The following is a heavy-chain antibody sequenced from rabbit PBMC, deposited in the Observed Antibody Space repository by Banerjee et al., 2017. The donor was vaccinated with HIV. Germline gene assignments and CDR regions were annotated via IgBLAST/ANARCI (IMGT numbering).Heavy chain of an antibody. J-gene: IGHJ4*01. V-gene: IGHV1S40*01. D-gene: IGHD6-1*01. Sequence: QSLEESGGGLVQPEGSLTLTCTASEFSFSTNNNMCWVRQAPGKGLEWIACIYIGSSISTYYASWAKGRFTISKTSSTTVTLQMTSLTAADTATYFCARGYGYANYGYATYFNLWGQGTLVTVS. CDR2: IYIGSSIST. CDR3: ARGYGYANYGYATYFNL. CDR1: EFSFSTNNN.